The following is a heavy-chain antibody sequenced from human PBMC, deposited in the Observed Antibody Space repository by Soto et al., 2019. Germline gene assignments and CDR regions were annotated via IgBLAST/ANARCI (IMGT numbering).Heavy chain of an antibody. V-gene: IGHV4-61*01. CDR1: GDAVASGSRD. D-gene: IGHD5-18*01. CDR2: MFYSENT. Sequence: SEALSLTCTVSGDAVASGSRDWSWVREPPGKGLEYSGDMFYSENTSYHPSLKSRVTISLDTSKNQFSLKLSSLTAEDKALYYCARGTVEMDTLGYYYSYGVDVWGKGNTVT. CDR3: ARGTVEMDTLGYYYSYGVDV. J-gene: IGHJ6*04.